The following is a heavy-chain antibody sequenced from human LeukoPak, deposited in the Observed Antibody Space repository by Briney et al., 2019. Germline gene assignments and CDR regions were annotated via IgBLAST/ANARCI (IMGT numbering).Heavy chain of an antibody. CDR1: GGSISSGGYY. CDR3: ARAGGNVIVLVPAANHQYNWFDP. V-gene: IGHV4-39*01. J-gene: IGHJ5*02. CDR2: IYYSGST. D-gene: IGHD2-2*01. Sequence: SQTLSLTCTVSGGSISSGGYYWGWIRQPPRKGLEWIGSIYYSGSTYYNPSLKSRVTISVDTSKNQFSLKLSSVTAADTAVYYCARAGGNVIVLVPAANHQYNWFDPWGQGTLVTVSS.